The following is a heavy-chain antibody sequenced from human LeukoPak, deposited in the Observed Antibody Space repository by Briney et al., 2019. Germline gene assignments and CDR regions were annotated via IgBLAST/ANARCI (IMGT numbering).Heavy chain of an antibody. CDR3: ARAAYYYGSGSQYYFDY. Sequence: SETLSLTCTVPGGSISSSSYYWGWIRQPPGKGLEWIGSIHYIGRTYYNPSLKSRVTISVDTSKNQFSLKLSSVTAADTAVYYCARAAYYYGSGSQYYFDYWGQGTLVTVSS. CDR2: IHYIGRT. D-gene: IGHD3-10*01. CDR1: GGSISSSSYY. J-gene: IGHJ4*02. V-gene: IGHV4-39*01.